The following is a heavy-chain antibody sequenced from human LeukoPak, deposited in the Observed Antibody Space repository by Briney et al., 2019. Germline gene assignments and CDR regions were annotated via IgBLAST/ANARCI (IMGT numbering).Heavy chain of an antibody. CDR2: IKQDGSEK. J-gene: IGHJ4*02. D-gene: IGHD6-13*01. Sequence: PGGSLRLSCAASGFTFSSYWMSWVRQAPGKGLEWVANIKQDGSEKYYMDSVKGRFTISRDNAKNSLYLQMNSLRAEDTAVYYCAREHIAAAGTFDYWGQGTLVTVSS. CDR1: GFTFSSYW. V-gene: IGHV3-7*03. CDR3: AREHIAAAGTFDY.